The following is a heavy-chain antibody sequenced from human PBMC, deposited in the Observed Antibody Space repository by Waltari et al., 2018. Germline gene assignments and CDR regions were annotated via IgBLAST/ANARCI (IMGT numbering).Heavy chain of an antibody. D-gene: IGHD5-12*01. Sequence: QVQLVQSGAEVKKPGASVKVSSKASGYTFSGYHMHWVRQAPGQGLEWMGWINPNSGVTNYAQKFQGRVTMSRDTSINTAYMELSRLRSDDTAVYYCASGKMATIGAFDIWGQGTMVTVSS. V-gene: IGHV1-2*02. CDR3: ASGKMATIGAFDI. CDR2: INPNSGVT. J-gene: IGHJ3*02. CDR1: GYTFSGYH.